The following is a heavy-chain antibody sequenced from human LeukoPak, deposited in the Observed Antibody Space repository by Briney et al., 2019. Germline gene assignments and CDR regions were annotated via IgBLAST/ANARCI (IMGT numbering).Heavy chain of an antibody. V-gene: IGHV1-2*02. CDR1: GYTFTGYY. J-gene: IGHJ4*02. CDR2: INPNSGGT. CDR3: ARDLGTYYDFWSGYFPTGADY. Sequence: EASVKVSCKASGYTFTGYYMHWVRQAPGQGLEWMGCINPNSGGTNYAQKFQGRVTMTRDTSISTAYMELSRLRSDDTAVYYCARDLGTYYDFWSGYFPTGADYWGQGTLVTVSS. D-gene: IGHD3-3*01.